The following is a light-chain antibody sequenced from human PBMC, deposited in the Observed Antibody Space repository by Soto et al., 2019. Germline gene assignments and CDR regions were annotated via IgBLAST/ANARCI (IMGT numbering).Light chain of an antibody. CDR1: QSVSNY. Sequence: EIVLTPSPATLYLSPGERATLSCWASQSVSNYFVWYQQKPGQAPRLLIYDASNRATGIPARFSGSGSGTEFTLTISSLQSEDFAFYYCQQYNNWPPATFGQGTKVDIK. CDR3: QQYNNWPPAT. V-gene: IGKV3-11*01. CDR2: DAS. J-gene: IGKJ1*01.